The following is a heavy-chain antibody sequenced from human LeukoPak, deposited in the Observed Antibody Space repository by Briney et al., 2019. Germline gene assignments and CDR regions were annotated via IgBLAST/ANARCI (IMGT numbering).Heavy chain of an antibody. J-gene: IGHJ4*02. CDR1: GGSISSGDYY. Sequence: PSETLSLTCTVSGGSISSGDYYWSWIRQPPGKGLEWIGYIYYSGSTYYNPSLKSRVTISVDTSKNQFSLKLSAVTAADTAVYYCARAPHYYGSSGYYPDFDYWGQGTLVTVSS. CDR3: ARAPHYYGSSGYYPDFDY. D-gene: IGHD3-22*01. CDR2: IYYSGST. V-gene: IGHV4-30-4*01.